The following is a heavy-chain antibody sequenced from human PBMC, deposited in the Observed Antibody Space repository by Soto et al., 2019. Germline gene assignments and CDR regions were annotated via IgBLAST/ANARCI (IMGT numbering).Heavy chain of an antibody. Sequence: GASVKVSCKAAGYTFTTYGISWVRQAPGQGLEWMGWISTYNGKTNYAQKFQGRVTMTTDRSTNTAYMELRSLRSDDTAVYYCARDWDSSGYYYVGFDYWGQGTLVTVSS. V-gene: IGHV1-18*04. CDR1: GYTFTTYG. CDR3: ARDWDSSGYYYVGFDY. CDR2: ISTYNGKT. J-gene: IGHJ4*02. D-gene: IGHD3-22*01.